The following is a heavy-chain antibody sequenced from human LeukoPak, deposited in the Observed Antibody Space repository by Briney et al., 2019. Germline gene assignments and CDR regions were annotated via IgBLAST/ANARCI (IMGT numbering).Heavy chain of an antibody. CDR1: GFTFRNYW. V-gene: IGHV3-7*01. D-gene: IGHD3-10*01. Sequence: GGSLRLSCAASGFTFRNYWMSWVRQAPGKGLEWVANTKPDGSEKNYVDSVKGRFTISRDNAKNSLYLQMNSLRAEDTAVYYCATDQAGGLDSWGQGTLVTVSS. J-gene: IGHJ4*02. CDR2: TKPDGSEK. CDR3: ATDQAGGLDS.